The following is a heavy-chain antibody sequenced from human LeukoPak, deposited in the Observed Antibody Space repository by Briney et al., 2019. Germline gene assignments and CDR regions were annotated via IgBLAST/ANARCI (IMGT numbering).Heavy chain of an antibody. CDR2: ISGSGGST. D-gene: IGHD3-22*01. CDR1: GFTFSSYA. Sequence: PGGSLRLSCAASGFTFSSYAMSWVRQAPGKGLEWVSAISGSGGSTYYADSVKGRFTISRDNSKNTLYLQMNSLRAEDTAVYYCARSQMYYYDSSGSFDYWGQGTLVTVSS. J-gene: IGHJ4*02. V-gene: IGHV3-23*01. CDR3: ARSQMYYYDSSGSFDY.